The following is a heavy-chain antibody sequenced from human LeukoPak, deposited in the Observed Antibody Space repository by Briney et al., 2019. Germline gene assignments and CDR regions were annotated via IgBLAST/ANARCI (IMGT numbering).Heavy chain of an antibody. CDR1: GGSISSGDYY. V-gene: IGHV4-30-4*01. Sequence: SETLSLTCTVSGGSISSGDYYWSWIRQPPGKGLEWIGYIYYSGSTYYNPSLKSRVTISVDTSKNRFSLKLSSVTAADTAVYYCARRITMVRGVITDAFDIWGQGTMVTVSS. CDR3: ARRITMVRGVITDAFDI. CDR2: IYYSGST. D-gene: IGHD3-10*01. J-gene: IGHJ3*02.